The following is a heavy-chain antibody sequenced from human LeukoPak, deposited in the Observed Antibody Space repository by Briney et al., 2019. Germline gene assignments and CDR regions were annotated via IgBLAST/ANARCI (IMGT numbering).Heavy chain of an antibody. CDR3: ARDLNDFWSGYLYYYYYYMDV. CDR1: GYTFTSYG. V-gene: IGHV1-8*01. J-gene: IGHJ6*03. Sequence: WASVKVSCKASGYTFTSYGISWVRQATGQGLEWMGWMNPNSGNTGYAQKFQGRVTMTRNTSISTAYMELSSLRSEDTAVYYCARDLNDFWSGYLYYYYYYMDVWGKGTTVTVSS. D-gene: IGHD3-3*01. CDR2: MNPNSGNT.